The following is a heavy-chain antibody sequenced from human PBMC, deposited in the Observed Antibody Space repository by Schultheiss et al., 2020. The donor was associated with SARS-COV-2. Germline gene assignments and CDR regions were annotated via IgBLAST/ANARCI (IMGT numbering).Heavy chain of an antibody. Sequence: GGSLRLSCAASGFTFSSYSMNWVRQAPGKGLEWVSAISGSGGSTYYADSVKGRFTISRDNSKNTLYLQMNSLRVEDTGVYYCAKKPSSSRYEGADYWGQGTLVTVSS. V-gene: IGHV3-23*01. J-gene: IGHJ4*02. D-gene: IGHD6-13*01. CDR1: GFTFSSYS. CDR3: AKKPSSSRYEGADY. CDR2: ISGSGGST.